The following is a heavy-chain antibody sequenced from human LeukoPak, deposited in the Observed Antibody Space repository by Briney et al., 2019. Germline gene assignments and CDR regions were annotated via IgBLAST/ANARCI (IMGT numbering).Heavy chain of an antibody. CDR2: IYPGDSDT. CDR1: GYSFTSYW. CDR3: ARHAAPSSGYYLGPLDY. Sequence: GASLKISCKGCGYSFTSYWLGWVRQLHGKGLEWMVIIYPGDSDTRYSPSFQGQVTISADKSISTAYLQWSSLKASDTAMYYCARHAAPSSGYYLGPLDYWGQGTLVTVSS. V-gene: IGHV5-51*01. J-gene: IGHJ4*02. D-gene: IGHD3-22*01.